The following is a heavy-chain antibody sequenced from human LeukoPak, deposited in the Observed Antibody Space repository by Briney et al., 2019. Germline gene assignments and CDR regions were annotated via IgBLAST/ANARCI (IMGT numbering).Heavy chain of an antibody. Sequence: ASVKVSCKASGYTFTGYYMHWVQQAPGQGLEWMGWIKPNSGGTNYAQKFQGRVTMTRDTSISTAYMELSRLRSDDTAVYYCARDVITMVRGVQSYYYMDVWGKGTTVTVSS. J-gene: IGHJ6*03. V-gene: IGHV1-2*02. CDR1: GYTFTGYY. CDR3: ARDVITMVRGVQSYYYMDV. CDR2: IKPNSGGT. D-gene: IGHD3-10*01.